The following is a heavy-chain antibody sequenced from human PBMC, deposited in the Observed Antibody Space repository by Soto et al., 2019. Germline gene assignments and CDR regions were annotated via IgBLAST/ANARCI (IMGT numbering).Heavy chain of an antibody. CDR1: GGSISSYY. CDR3: ASMIGDPVLSFDS. V-gene: IGHV4-59*01. D-gene: IGHD4-17*01. J-gene: IGHJ5*01. CDR2: IFYSGST. Sequence: QVQLQESGPGLVKPSETLSLTCTVSGGSISSYYWSWIRQPPGKGLEWIGFIFYSGSTSYNPSLKSRVTISIDKSDYQFSLKLNSVTAADTAVYYCASMIGDPVLSFDSWGQGTLVAVSS.